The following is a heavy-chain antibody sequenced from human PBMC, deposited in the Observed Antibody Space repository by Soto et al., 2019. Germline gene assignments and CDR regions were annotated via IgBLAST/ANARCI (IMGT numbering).Heavy chain of an antibody. CDR1: GFTFSSYS. D-gene: IGHD3-22*01. J-gene: IGHJ3*02. V-gene: IGHV3-21*01. CDR3: ARGYHYDDSIGYDKWDAFDI. Sequence: EVQLVESGGGLVKPGGSLRLSCAASGFTFSSYSMNWVRQAPGKGLEWVSSISSSSSYIYYADSVKGRFTISRDNAKNALYLQMNCLRAEETAVYYCARGYHYDDSIGYDKWDAFDIWGQGTMVTVSS. CDR2: ISSSSSYI.